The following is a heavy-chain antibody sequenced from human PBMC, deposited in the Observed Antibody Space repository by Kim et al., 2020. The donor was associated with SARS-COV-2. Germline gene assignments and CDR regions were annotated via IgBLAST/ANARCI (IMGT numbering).Heavy chain of an antibody. J-gene: IGHJ6*02. CDR2: IYYSGST. CDR1: GGSISSGGYY. Sequence: SETLSLTCTVSGGSISSGGYYWSWIRQHPGKGLEWIGYIYYSGSTYYNPSLKSRVTISVDTSKNQFSLKLSSVTAADTAVYYCARDTLKNPVPLGYYYYYGMDAWGQGTTVTVSS. V-gene: IGHV4-31*03. CDR3: ARDTLKNPVPLGYYYYYGMDA.